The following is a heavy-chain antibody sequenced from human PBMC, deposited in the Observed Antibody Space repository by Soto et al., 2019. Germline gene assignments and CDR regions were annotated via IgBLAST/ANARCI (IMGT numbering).Heavy chain of an antibody. V-gene: IGHV3-11*01. J-gene: IGHJ3*02. Sequence: GGSLRLSCAASGFTFSDYYMSWIRQAPGKGLEWVSYISSSGSTIYYADSVKGRFTISRDNAKNSLYLQMNSLRAEDTAVYYCARVAYNDILTGDAFDIWGQGTMVTVSS. D-gene: IGHD3-9*01. CDR1: GFTFSDYY. CDR2: ISSSGSTI. CDR3: ARVAYNDILTGDAFDI.